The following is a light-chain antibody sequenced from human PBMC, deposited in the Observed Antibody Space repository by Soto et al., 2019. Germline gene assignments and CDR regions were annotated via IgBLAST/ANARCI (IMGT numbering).Light chain of an antibody. J-gene: IGKJ1*01. Sequence: IKRTQSASALSASVRDRVTITCRASQSISSWLAWYQQKPGKAPQLLIYDASTLESGVPSRFSGSGSGTEFTLTISSLQPDDFATYYCQQYNSYSWTFGQGTKVDIK. CDR3: QQYNSYSWT. V-gene: IGKV1-5*01. CDR1: QSISSW. CDR2: DAS.